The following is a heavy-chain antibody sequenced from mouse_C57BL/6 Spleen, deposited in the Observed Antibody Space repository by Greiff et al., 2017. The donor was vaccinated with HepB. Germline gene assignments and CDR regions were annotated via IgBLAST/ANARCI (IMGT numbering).Heavy chain of an antibody. CDR3: ARGGVRGDYYAMDY. CDR2: INPNNGGT. D-gene: IGHD5-1*01. J-gene: IGHJ4*01. CDR1: GYTFTDYN. V-gene: IGHV1-18*01. Sequence: VQLKESGPELVKPGASVKIPCKASGYTFTDYNMDWVKQSHGKSLEWIGDINPNNGGTIYNQKFKGKATLTVDKSSSTAYMELRSLTSEDTAVYYCARGGVRGDYYAMDYWGQGTSVTVSS.